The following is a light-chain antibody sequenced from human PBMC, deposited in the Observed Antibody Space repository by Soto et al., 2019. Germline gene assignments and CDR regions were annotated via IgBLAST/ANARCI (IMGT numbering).Light chain of an antibody. V-gene: IGKV3-15*01. J-gene: IGKJ2*01. CDR2: GAS. CDR1: QSVSTN. Sequence: EIVMTQSPATLSVSPGERATLSCRASQSVSTNLAWYQRKPGQAPRLVIHGASTRATGIPARFSGSGSWTEFTLTISSLQSEDFAVYYCQQYNIWPPRYTFGQGTKLEIK. CDR3: QQYNIWPPRYT.